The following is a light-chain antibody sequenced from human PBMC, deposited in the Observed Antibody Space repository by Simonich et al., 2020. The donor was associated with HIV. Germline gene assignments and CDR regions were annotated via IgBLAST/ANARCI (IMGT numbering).Light chain of an antibody. J-gene: IGLJ2*01. V-gene: IGLV4-69*01. CDR1: SGHSSHA. CDR2: LNSDGSH. CDR3: QTWGTGIRV. Sequence: QLVLTQSPSASASLGASVKLTCTLSSGHSSHAIAWHQLQPEKGPRYLMKLNSDGSHSKGDGIPDRFSGSSSGAERYLTISSLQSEDEADYYCQTWGTGIRVFGGGTKLTVL.